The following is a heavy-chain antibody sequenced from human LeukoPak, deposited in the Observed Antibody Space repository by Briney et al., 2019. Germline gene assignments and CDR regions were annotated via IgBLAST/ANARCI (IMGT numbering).Heavy chain of an antibody. V-gene: IGHV1-69*04. D-gene: IGHD2-21*01. Sequence: SVKVSCKASGYTFTSYGISWVRQAPGQGLEWMGRIIPILGIANYARKFQGRVTITADKSTSTAYMELSSLRSEDTAVYYCARDPWLAYCGGDCYWVWGQGTLVTVSS. CDR1: GYTFTSYG. CDR2: IIPILGIA. CDR3: ARDPWLAYCGGDCYWV. J-gene: IGHJ4*02.